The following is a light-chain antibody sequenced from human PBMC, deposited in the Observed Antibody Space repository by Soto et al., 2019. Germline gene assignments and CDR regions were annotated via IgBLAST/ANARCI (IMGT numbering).Light chain of an antibody. Sequence: QSALTQPASVSGSPGQSITIFCAGTMRDIGAYNLVSWYQQHPGRAPPLIIYEVRNRPSGSSFRFSGSKSGNTASLTISGLQAEDEADYYCSSFTSRSSLIFGGGTKLTVL. CDR2: EVR. J-gene: IGLJ2*01. CDR1: MRDIGAYNL. V-gene: IGLV2-14*01. CDR3: SSFTSRSSLI.